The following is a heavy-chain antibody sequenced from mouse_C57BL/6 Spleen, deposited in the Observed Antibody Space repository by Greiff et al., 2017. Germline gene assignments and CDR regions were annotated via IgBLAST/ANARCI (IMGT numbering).Heavy chain of an antibody. CDR2: IYPSDSET. J-gene: IGHJ1*03. CDR1: GYTFTSYW. D-gene: IGHD1-3*01. Sequence: QVQLQQPGAELVRPGSSVKLSCKASGYTFTSYWMDWVKQRPGQGLEWIGNIYPSDSETHYNQKFKDKATLTVDKSSSTAYMQLSSLTSEDSSVYYWARKRGSYWYFDVWGTGTTVTVSS. CDR3: ARKRGSYWYFDV. V-gene: IGHV1-61*01.